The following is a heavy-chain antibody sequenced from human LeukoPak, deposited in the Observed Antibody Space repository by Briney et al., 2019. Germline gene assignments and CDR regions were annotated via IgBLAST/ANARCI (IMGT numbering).Heavy chain of an antibody. J-gene: IGHJ4*02. D-gene: IGHD4-11*01. Sequence: SETLSLTCTVSGGSISSGSHHWGWFRQSPGKGLEWIGSIYDSRTIYYNPSLKSRVTISVDTSKNQFSLKMSSVTAADTAVYYCARGLPFDYWGQGTLVTVSS. V-gene: IGHV4-39*07. CDR1: GGSISSGSHH. CDR2: IYDSRTI. CDR3: ARGLPFDY.